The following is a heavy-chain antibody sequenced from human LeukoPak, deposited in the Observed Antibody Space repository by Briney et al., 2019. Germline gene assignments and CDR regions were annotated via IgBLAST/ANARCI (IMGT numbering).Heavy chain of an antibody. CDR3: ARDQFLLGYCSGGRGCRRAYYFDY. D-gene: IGHD2-15*01. J-gene: IGHJ4*02. CDR1: GYTFTSYG. CDR2: ISGYNGNT. Sequence: GASVKVSCKASGYTFTSYGISWVRQAPGQGLEWMGWISGYNGNTNYAQKFQGRVTMTTDTSTSTAYMEVRSLRSDDTAVYYCARDQFLLGYCSGGRGCRRAYYFDYWGQGTLVTVS. V-gene: IGHV1-18*01.